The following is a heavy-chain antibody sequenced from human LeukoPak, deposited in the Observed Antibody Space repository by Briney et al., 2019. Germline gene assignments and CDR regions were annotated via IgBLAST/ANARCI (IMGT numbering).Heavy chain of an antibody. D-gene: IGHD2-8*01. V-gene: IGHV3-73*01. CDR3: TTPNEGNWFDP. Sequence: TGGSLRLSCAASGFTFSGSAMHWVRQASGKGLEWVGRIRDKGYGHATAYAASVKGRFTLSRDDSKNTAYLQMNSLKTEDTALYYCTTPNEGNWFDPWGQGTLVTVSS. J-gene: IGHJ5*02. CDR2: IRDKGYGHAT. CDR1: GFTFSGSA.